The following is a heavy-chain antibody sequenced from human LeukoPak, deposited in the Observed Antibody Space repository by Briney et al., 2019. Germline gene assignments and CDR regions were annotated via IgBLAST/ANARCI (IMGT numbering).Heavy chain of an antibody. Sequence: PGGSLRLSCAASGFTFSSYAMHWVRQAPGKGLEWVAVISYDGSNKYYADSVKGRFTISRDNSKNTLYLQMNSLRAEDTAVYYCAKIRYSYGLDWGQGTLVTVSS. CDR2: ISYDGSNK. D-gene: IGHD5-18*01. V-gene: IGHV3-30*04. J-gene: IGHJ4*02. CDR3: AKIRYSYGLD. CDR1: GFTFSSYA.